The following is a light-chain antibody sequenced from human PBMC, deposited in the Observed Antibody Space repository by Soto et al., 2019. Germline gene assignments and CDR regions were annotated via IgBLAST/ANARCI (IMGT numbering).Light chain of an antibody. Sequence: QSALTQPPSASGSPGQSVTISCTGTSSDVGGYNYVSWYQQHPGKAPKLMIYEVSKRPSGVPDRFSGSKSGNTASLTVSGLQAEDAADYDCSSYAGRNNSVVLGVGTQVTVL. CDR2: EVS. CDR1: SSDVGGYNY. J-gene: IGLJ2*01. V-gene: IGLV2-8*01. CDR3: SSYAGRNNSVV.